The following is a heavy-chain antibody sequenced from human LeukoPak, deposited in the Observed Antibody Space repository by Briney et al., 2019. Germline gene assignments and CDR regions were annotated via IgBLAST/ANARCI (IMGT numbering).Heavy chain of an antibody. CDR2: SRDDGSAK. J-gene: IGHJ3*02. CDR1: GFIFSNYY. V-gene: IGHV3-7*01. Sequence: GGSLRLSCATSGFIFSNYYMTWVRQAPGKGLEWVASSRDDGSAKFYVHSVEGRFTISRDSANNSLFLQLNSLRAEDTAVYFCAKFILYHGAFDIWGQGTMVTVSS. D-gene: IGHD2-8*01. CDR3: AKFILYHGAFDI.